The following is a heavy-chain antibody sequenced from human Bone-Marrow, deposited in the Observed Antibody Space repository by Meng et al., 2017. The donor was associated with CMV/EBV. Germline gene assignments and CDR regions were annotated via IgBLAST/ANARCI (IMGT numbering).Heavy chain of an antibody. CDR1: GFTFSSYT. J-gene: IGHJ6*02. D-gene: IGHD3-3*01. V-gene: IGHV3-23*01. CDR3: AKGAGTRYDFWSGYYTGIESYYYYGMDV. CDR2: ISGSGGST. Sequence: GESLKISCAASGFTFSSYTMSWVRQAPGKGLEWVSAISGSGGSTYYADSVKGRFTISRDNSKNTLYLQMNSLRAEDTAVYYCAKGAGTRYDFWSGYYTGIESYYYYGMDVWGQGTTVTV.